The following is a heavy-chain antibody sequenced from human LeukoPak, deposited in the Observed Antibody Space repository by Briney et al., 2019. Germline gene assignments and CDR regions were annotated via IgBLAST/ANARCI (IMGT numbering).Heavy chain of an antibody. CDR3: LEPNIAPL. CDR1: GFTFSAYW. V-gene: IGHV3-7*01. D-gene: IGHD1-1*01. Sequence: GGSLRLSCAASGFTFSAYWMNWVRQAPGKGLEWVANVNQDGSEKYYVDSVKGRFTISRENAKNSLYLQMNSLRAEDTAVYYCLEPNIAPLWGQETLVTVSS. CDR2: VNQDGSEK. J-gene: IGHJ4*02.